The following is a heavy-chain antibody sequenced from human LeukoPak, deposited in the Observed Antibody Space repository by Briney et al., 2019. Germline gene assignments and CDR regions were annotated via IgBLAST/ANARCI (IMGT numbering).Heavy chain of an antibody. J-gene: IGHJ6*03. V-gene: IGHV1-46*01. Sequence: ASVKVSCKASGYTFTSYYMHWVRQAPGQGLEWMGIINPSGGSTSYAQKFQGRVTMTRDTSTSTVYMELSSLRSEDTAVYYCAREEIVAAAHFYYYYYMDVWGKGTTVTVSS. CDR3: AREEIVAAAHFYYYYYMDV. CDR1: GYTFTSYY. D-gene: IGHD5-12*01. CDR2: INPSGGST.